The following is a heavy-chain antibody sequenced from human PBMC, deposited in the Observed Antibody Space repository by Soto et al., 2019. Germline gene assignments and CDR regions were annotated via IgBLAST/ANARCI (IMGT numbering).Heavy chain of an antibody. J-gene: IGHJ3*02. CDR1: GYTFTSYG. CDR3: AREPRGITIFGVVIHHDAFDI. Sequence: VASVKVSCKASGYTFTSYGISWVRQAPGQGLEWMGWISAYNGNTNYAQKLQGRVTMTTDTSTSTAYMELRSLRSDDTAVYYCAREPRGITIFGVVIHHDAFDIWGQGTMVTVSS. V-gene: IGHV1-18*04. CDR2: ISAYNGNT. D-gene: IGHD3-3*01.